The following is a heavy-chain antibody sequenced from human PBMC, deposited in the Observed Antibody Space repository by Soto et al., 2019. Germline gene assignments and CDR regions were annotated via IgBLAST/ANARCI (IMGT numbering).Heavy chain of an antibody. J-gene: IGHJ4*02. CDR2: IGPSDSQT. Sequence: PGESLKISCKGSGYRFAGYWITWVRQKPGKGLEWMGRIGPSDSQTYYSPSFRGHVTISVTKSITTVFLQWSSLRASDTAMYYCARQIYDSDTGPNFQYYFDSWGQGTPVTVSS. D-gene: IGHD3-22*01. V-gene: IGHV5-10-1*01. CDR1: GYRFAGYW. CDR3: ARQIYDSDTGPNFQYYFDS.